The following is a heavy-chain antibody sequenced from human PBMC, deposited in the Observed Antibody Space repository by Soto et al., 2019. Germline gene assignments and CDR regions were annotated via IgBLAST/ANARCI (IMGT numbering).Heavy chain of an antibody. CDR3: ARIQPGGFGYYDFWSGYFVLDY. Sequence: QVTLKESGPVLVKPTETLTLTCTVSGFSLSNARMGVSWIRQPPGKALEWLAHIFSNDEKSYSTSLKSRLTISKDTSKSQVVLTMTNMDPVDTATYYCARIQPGGFGYYDFWSGYFVLDYWGQGTLVTVSS. CDR2: IFSNDEK. CDR1: GFSLSNARMG. V-gene: IGHV2-26*01. D-gene: IGHD3-3*01. J-gene: IGHJ4*02.